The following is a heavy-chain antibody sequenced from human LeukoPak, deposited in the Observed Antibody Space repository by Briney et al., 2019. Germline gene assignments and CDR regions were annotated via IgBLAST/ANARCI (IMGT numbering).Heavy chain of an antibody. CDR3: AREWYYYGSGSPYYYGMDV. V-gene: IGHV3-53*01. CDR2: IYSGGST. D-gene: IGHD3-10*01. J-gene: IGHJ6*02. CDR1: GFTVSSNY. Sequence: GGSLRLSCAASGFTVSSNYMSWVRQAPGKGLEWVSVIYSGGSTYYADSVKGRFTISRDNSKNTLYLQMNSLGAEDTAVYYCAREWYYYGSGSPYYYGMDVWGQGTTVTVSS.